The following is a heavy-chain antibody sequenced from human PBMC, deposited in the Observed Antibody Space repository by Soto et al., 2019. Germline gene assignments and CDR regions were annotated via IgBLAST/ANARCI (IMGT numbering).Heavy chain of an antibody. CDR1: GFTFSSYG. Sequence: TGGSLRLSCAASGFTFSSYGMHWVRQAPGKGLERVAVISYDGSNKYYADSVKGRFTISRDNSKNTLYLQMNSLRAEDTAVYYCAKSQSRGYDFWSGYPSPIDYWGQGTLVTVSS. CDR3: AKSQSRGYDFWSGYPSPIDY. J-gene: IGHJ4*02. CDR2: ISYDGSNK. D-gene: IGHD3-3*01. V-gene: IGHV3-30*18.